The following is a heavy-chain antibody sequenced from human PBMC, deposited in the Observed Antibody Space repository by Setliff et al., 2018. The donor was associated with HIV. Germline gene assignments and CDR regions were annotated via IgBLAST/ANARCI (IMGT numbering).Heavy chain of an antibody. D-gene: IGHD1-20*01. CDR2: ISSSSSYI. Sequence: PGGSLRLSCAASGFTFSSYSMNWVRQAPGKGLEWVSFISSSSSYIYYADSVKGRFTISRDNVKNSLYLQMNSLRAEDTAVYYCARYKWNNWIFGWFDPWGQGTQVTVSS. CDR3: ARYKWNNWIFGWFDP. J-gene: IGHJ5*02. CDR1: GFTFSSYS. V-gene: IGHV3-21*01.